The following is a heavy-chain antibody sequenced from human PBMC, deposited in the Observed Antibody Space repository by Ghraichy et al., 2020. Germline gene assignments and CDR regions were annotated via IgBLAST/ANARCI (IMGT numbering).Heavy chain of an antibody. J-gene: IGHJ6*02. V-gene: IGHV2-26*01. Sequence: SGPTLVKPTETLTLTCTVSGFSLSNARMGVSWIRQPPGKALEWLAHIFSNDEKSYSTSLKSRLTISKDTSKSQVVLTMTNMDPVDTATYYCARFPVTIFGVVSIWHGMDVWGQGTTVTVSS. CDR2: IFSNDEK. D-gene: IGHD3-3*01. CDR1: GFSLSNARMG. CDR3: ARFPVTIFGVVSIWHGMDV.